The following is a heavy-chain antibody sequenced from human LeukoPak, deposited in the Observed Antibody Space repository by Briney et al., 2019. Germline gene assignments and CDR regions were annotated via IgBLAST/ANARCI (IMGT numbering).Heavy chain of an antibody. CDR3: ARDAFTVRPSTYGFYYYYYMDV. D-gene: IGHD1-1*01. J-gene: IGHJ6*03. V-gene: IGHV3-30*03. CDR1: GFTFNNYG. Sequence: GGSLRLSCAASGFTFNNYGMHWVRQAPGKGLEWVALISYDGSIKYYADSVKGRFTISRDNSKSTLYLQMNSLRAEDTAVYYCARDAFTVRPSTYGFYYYYYMDVWGKGTTVTVSS. CDR2: ISYDGSIK.